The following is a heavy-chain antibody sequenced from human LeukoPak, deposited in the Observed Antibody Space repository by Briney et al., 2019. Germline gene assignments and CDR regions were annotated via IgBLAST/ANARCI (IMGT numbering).Heavy chain of an antibody. J-gene: IGHJ4*02. Sequence: SETLSLTCAVYGGSFSDYYWTWIRQPPGKGLGWIGEINHSGSSNQNPSLKSRVTMSVDTSKNQFSLKLTSVTAADTAVYYCARPATPRERLLLYWGQGTLVTVSS. CDR3: ARPATPRERLLLY. CDR1: GGSFSDYY. CDR2: INHSGSS. D-gene: IGHD3-22*01. V-gene: IGHV4-34*01.